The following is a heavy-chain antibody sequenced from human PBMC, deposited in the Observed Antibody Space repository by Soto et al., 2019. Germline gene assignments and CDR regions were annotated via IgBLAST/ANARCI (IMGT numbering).Heavy chain of an antibody. D-gene: IGHD4-17*01. CDR1: GYTLTELS. CDR3: ATTENLDYGENFDY. Sequence: ASVKVSCKVSGYTLTELSMHWVRQAPGKGLEWMGGFDPEDGETIYAQKFQGRVTMTEDTSTDTAYMELSSLRSEDTAVYYCATTENLDYGENFDYWGQGTLVTVSS. J-gene: IGHJ4*02. CDR2: FDPEDGET. V-gene: IGHV1-24*01.